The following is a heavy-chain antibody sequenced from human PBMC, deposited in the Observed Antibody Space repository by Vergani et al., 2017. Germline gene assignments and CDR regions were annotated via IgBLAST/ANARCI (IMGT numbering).Heavy chain of an antibody. Sequence: QVQLVESGGGVVQPGRSLRLSCVVSGFTSSYYGMHWVRQAPGKGLEWVAVISYDGTQKYYADSVKGRFTISRDNSKSTLYLQMNSLRTEDTAVYYCATKSCGTPGCQIGDFREWGQGTLVTGSS. CDR3: ATKSCGTPGCQIGDFRE. CDR1: GFTSSYYG. D-gene: IGHD1-1*01. V-gene: IGHV3-30*03. CDR2: ISYDGTQK. J-gene: IGHJ1*01.